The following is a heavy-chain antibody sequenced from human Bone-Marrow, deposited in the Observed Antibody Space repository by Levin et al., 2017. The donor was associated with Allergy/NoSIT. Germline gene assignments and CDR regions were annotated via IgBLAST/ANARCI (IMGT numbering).Heavy chain of an antibody. CDR1: GFTFSSHD. CDR3: ARDSLRGDGHFYFDL. J-gene: IGHJ2*01. V-gene: IGHV3-13*01. Sequence: PGGSLRLSCAASGFTFSSHDMHWVRQVTGEGLEWVSGIGTAGDTYSPDSVKGRFTISREDAKNSLYLQMNSLRAEDTAVYYCARDSLRGDGHFYFDLWGRGTLVTVSS. CDR2: IGTAGDT. D-gene: IGHD2-21*02.